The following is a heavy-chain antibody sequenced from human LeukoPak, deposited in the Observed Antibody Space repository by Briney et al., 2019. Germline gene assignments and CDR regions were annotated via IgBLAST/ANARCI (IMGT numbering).Heavy chain of an antibody. D-gene: IGHD3-10*01. J-gene: IGHJ5*02. CDR1: GGSISSSSYY. V-gene: IGHV4-39*01. Sequence: PSETLSLTRTVSGGSISSSSYYWGWIRQPPGKGLEWIGSIYYSGSTYYNPSLKSRVTISVDTSKNQFSLKLSSVTAADTAVYYCARGGRGSRSSWFDPWGQGTLVIVSS. CDR2: IYYSGST. CDR3: ARGGRGSRSSWFDP.